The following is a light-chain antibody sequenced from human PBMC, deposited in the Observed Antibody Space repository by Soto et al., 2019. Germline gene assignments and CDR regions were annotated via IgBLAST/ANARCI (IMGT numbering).Light chain of an antibody. CDR2: GAS. J-gene: IGKJ1*01. CDR1: QSVSSNY. V-gene: IGKV3-20*01. Sequence: IVLTQSPGTLSLSPGERGALSFSASQSVSSNYVAWYQQKPGQAPRLLISGASNRATGTPDRFSGSGSGTDSTLTISRLEPEDFAVYYCQQYGSSPRTFGQGTKVDIK. CDR3: QQYGSSPRT.